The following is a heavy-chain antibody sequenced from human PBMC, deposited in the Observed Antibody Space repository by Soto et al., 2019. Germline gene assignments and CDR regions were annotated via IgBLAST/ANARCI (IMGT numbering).Heavy chain of an antibody. J-gene: IGHJ4*02. D-gene: IGHD1-26*01. CDR3: AKAVGATTAFDH. CDR2: ISGSGGST. CDR1: GFTFGDYA. Sequence: EVQLLESGGGLVQPGGSLRLSCAASGFTFGDYAMSWVRQAPGQGLEWVSHISGSGGSTLYADSVKGRFSISRDNSKNTLNLQMNSLRAEDTAVYYCAKAVGATTAFDHWGQGTLVTVSS. V-gene: IGHV3-23*01.